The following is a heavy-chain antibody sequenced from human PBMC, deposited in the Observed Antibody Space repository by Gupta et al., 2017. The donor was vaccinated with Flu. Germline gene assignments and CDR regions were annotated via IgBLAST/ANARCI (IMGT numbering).Heavy chain of an antibody. D-gene: IGHD6-19*01. Sequence: QIQLVQSGAEVKKPGASVKVSCKAAGYTFSNSGINWVRQAPGQGPEWMGWISAYNGNTNYAQKFQGRVTMTTDTSTTTAYMEVRSLTSDDTAVYYCATEGIGPVAGRGTPDYWGQGTLVTVSS. J-gene: IGHJ4*02. CDR1: GYTFSNSG. CDR3: ATEGIGPVAGRGTPDY. CDR2: ISAYNGNT. V-gene: IGHV1-18*01.